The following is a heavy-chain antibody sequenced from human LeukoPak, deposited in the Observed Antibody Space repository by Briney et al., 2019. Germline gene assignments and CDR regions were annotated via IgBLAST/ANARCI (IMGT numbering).Heavy chain of an antibody. CDR3: ARHGGDEYCGGDCYSDFDY. Sequence: PSETLSLTCTVSGGSISSSSYYWGWIRQPPGKGLEWIGSIYYSGSTYYNPSLKSRVTLSVDTSKNQFSLKLSSVAAADTAVYYCARHGGDEYCGGDCYSDFDYWGQGTLVTVSS. J-gene: IGHJ4*02. V-gene: IGHV4-39*01. CDR1: GGSISSSSYY. CDR2: IYYSGST. D-gene: IGHD2-21*01.